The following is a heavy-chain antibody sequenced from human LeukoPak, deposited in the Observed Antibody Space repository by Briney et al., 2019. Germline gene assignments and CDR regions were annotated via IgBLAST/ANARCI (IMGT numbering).Heavy chain of an antibody. D-gene: IGHD5-24*01. CDR1: GDSISSSSYY. CDR2: IYYSGST. Sequence: SETLSVTCTVSGDSISSSSYYWGWIRQPPGKGLEWIGSIYYSGSTYYNPSLNSRVTISVDTSKNQFSLKLSSVTAADTAVYYCARASTATIYYFDYWGQGTLVTVSS. CDR3: ARASTATIYYFDY. J-gene: IGHJ4*02. V-gene: IGHV4-39*07.